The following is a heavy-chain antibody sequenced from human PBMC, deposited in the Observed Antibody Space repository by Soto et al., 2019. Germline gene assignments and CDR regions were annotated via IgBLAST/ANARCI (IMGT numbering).Heavy chain of an antibody. V-gene: IGHV4-30-2*01. CDR2: IYHSGST. J-gene: IGHJ4*02. Sequence: PSETLSLTCAVSGGSISSGGYSWSWIRQPPGKGLEWIGYIYHSGSTYYNPSLKSRVTISVDRSKNQFSLKLSSVTAADTAVYYCARVAVTATYYFDYWGQGTLVTVSS. CDR3: ARVAVTATYYFDY. CDR1: GGSISSGGYS. D-gene: IGHD2-21*02.